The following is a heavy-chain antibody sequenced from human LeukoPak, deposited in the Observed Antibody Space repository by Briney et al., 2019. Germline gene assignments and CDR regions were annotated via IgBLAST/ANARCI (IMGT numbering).Heavy chain of an antibody. CDR1: VGSISRSDYF. Sequence: SETLSLTCTVAVGSISRSDYFWDWLRQPPGKGLEWIGRVYYTGRTDYNPSLVTRVTISIDTSRNQFSLRLSSVTPSDTAVYYCASATGRGSVDPGTSGYITSWGQGTLVTVSS. D-gene: IGHD3-22*01. V-gene: IGHV4-39*01. CDR2: VYYTGRT. CDR3: ASATGRGSVDPGTSGYITS. J-gene: IGHJ5*02.